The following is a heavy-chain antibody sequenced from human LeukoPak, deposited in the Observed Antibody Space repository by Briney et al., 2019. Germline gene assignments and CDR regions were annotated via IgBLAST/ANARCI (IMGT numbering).Heavy chain of an antibody. V-gene: IGHV3-48*04. Sequence: GGSLRLSCAASGFTVSSNYMSWVRQAPGKGLEWVSGISWNSGSIGYADSVKGRFTISRDNAKNSLYLQMNSLRAEDTAVYYCASPPGDEDAFDIWGQGTMVTVSS. CDR1: GFTVSSNY. J-gene: IGHJ3*02. D-gene: IGHD3-16*01. CDR2: ISWNSGSI. CDR3: ASPPGDEDAFDI.